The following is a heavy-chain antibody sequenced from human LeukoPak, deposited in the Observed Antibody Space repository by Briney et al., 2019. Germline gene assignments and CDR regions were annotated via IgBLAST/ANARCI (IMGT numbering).Heavy chain of an antibody. Sequence: TLSLTCTVSGGSISSGGYYWSWIRQPPGKGLEWIGYIYHSGSTYYNPSLKSRVTISVDRSKNQFSLKLSSVTAADTAVYYCARSRLQPGFDYWGQGTLVTVSS. V-gene: IGHV4-30-2*01. J-gene: IGHJ4*02. CDR3: ARSRLQPGFDY. D-gene: IGHD5-24*01. CDR1: GGSISSGGYY. CDR2: IYHSGST.